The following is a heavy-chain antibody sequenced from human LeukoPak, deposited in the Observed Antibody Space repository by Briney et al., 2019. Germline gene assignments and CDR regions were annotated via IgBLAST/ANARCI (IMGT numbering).Heavy chain of an antibody. Sequence: SETLSLTGAVSGGSFFGSHWNWIRQSPEKGLEWIGEFNHSGRTNYNPSLRSRVTISVDTSKSQFFLKLTSVTAAGTAVYYCARDPTTVVTLPYYFDFWGQGTLVTV. CDR3: ARDPTTVVTLPYYFDF. J-gene: IGHJ4*02. CDR2: FNHSGRT. V-gene: IGHV4-34*01. CDR1: GGSFFGSH. D-gene: IGHD4-23*01.